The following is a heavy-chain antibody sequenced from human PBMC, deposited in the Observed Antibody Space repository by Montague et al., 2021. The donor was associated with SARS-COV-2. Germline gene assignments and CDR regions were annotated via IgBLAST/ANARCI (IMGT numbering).Heavy chain of an antibody. CDR3: SKAYRRYGGDFDS. V-gene: IGHV4-59*02. D-gene: IGHD4-23*01. Sequence: SETLSLTCSVSGDSVNSNYWSWVRQPPGKGLEWLGYIFYSGSTYNPSLNSRVTMSLDTSKNHFSLNLISVTAADTAVYYCSKAYRRYGGDFDSWGQGTLVSVSS. CDR1: GDSVNSNY. CDR2: IFYSGST. J-gene: IGHJ4*02.